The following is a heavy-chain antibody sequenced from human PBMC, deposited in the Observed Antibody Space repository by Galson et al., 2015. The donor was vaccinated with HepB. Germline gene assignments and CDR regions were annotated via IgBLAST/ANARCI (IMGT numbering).Heavy chain of an antibody. CDR3: ARGDGSMIAATFDL. Sequence: SLRLSCAASGFTFSSYAMHWVRQAPGKGLEWVAVISYDGSNKYYADSVKGRFTISRDNSKNTLYLQMNSLRAEGTAVYYCARGDGSMIAATFDLWGRGTPVTVSS. D-gene: IGHD6-6*01. CDR1: GFTFSSYA. CDR2: ISYDGSNK. V-gene: IGHV3-30-3*01. J-gene: IGHJ2*01.